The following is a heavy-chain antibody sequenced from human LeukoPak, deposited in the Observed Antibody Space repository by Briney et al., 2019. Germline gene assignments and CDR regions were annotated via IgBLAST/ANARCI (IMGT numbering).Heavy chain of an antibody. CDR3: ARGNYYDKDFDY. J-gene: IGHJ4*02. D-gene: IGHD3-22*01. CDR2: IYTSGST. CDR1: GGSISSGSYY. Sequence: PSETLSLTCTVSGGSISSGSYYWSWIRQPAGKGLEWIGRIYTSGSTNYNPSLKSRVTMSVHTSKNQFSLKLSSVTAADTAVYYCARGNYYDKDFDYWGQGTLVTVSS. V-gene: IGHV4-61*02.